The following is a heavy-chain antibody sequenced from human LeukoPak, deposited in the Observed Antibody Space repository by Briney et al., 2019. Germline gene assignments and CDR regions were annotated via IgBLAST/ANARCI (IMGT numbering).Heavy chain of an antibody. J-gene: IGHJ4*02. D-gene: IGHD4-17*01. CDR3: ARAISGDSFVFDY. V-gene: IGHV4-31*02. CDR2: IYYSGST. Sequence: WVRQHPGKGLEWIGYIYYSGSTHYNPSLKSRVSLSVDTSKNQFSLKLSSVTAADTAVYYCARAISGDSFVFDYWGQGTLVTVSS.